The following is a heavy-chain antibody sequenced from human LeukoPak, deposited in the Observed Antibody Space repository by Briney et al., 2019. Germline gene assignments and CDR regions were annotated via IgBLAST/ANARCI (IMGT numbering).Heavy chain of an antibody. CDR1: GFTVSSNY. D-gene: IGHD3-9*01. V-gene: IGHV3-53*01. J-gene: IGHJ4*02. Sequence: QPGGSLRLSCAASGFTVSSNYMSWVRQAPGKGLEWVSVIYSGGSTYYADSVKGRFTISRDNSKNTLYLQMNTLRAEDTAVYYCARIIDYDTLTGYYRGAYYFDNWGQGTLVTVSS. CDR2: IYSGGST. CDR3: ARIIDYDTLTGYYRGAYYFDN.